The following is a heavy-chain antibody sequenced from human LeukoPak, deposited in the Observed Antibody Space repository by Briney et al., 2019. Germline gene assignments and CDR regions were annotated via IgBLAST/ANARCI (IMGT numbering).Heavy chain of an antibody. CDR2: IYYSGST. Sequence: PSETLSLTCTVPGGSISSYYWSWIRQPPGKGLEWIGYIYYSGSTNYNPSLKSRVTISVDTSKNQFSLKLSSVTAADTAVYYCARHRGIAVAGVGMDVWGQGTTVTVSS. D-gene: IGHD6-19*01. CDR1: GGSISSYY. J-gene: IGHJ6*02. V-gene: IGHV4-59*08. CDR3: ARHRGIAVAGVGMDV.